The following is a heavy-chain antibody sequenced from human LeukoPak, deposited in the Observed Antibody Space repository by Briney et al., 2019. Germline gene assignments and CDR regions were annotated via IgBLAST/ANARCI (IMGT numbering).Heavy chain of an antibody. V-gene: IGHV7-4-1*02. CDR3: ARVERALVATPQGSDY. J-gene: IGHJ4*02. Sequence: ASVKVSCKASGYTFTSYAMNWVRQAPGQGLEWMGWINTNTGNPTYAQGFTGRFVFSLDTSVSTAYLQISSLKAEDTAVYYCARVERALVATPQGSDYWGQGTLVTVSS. CDR1: GYTFTSYA. D-gene: IGHD5-12*01. CDR2: INTNTGNP.